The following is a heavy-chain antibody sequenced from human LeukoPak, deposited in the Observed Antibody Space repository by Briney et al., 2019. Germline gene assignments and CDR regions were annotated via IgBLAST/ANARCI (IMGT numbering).Heavy chain of an antibody. Sequence: PGGSLRPSCAASGFTFSSYGMHWVRQAPGKGLEWVAVISYDGSNKYYADSVKGRFTISRDNSKNTLYLQMNSLRAEDTAVYYCAKEDGDCSGGSCYGYYFDYWGQGTLVTVSS. D-gene: IGHD2-15*01. CDR1: GFTFSSYG. CDR2: ISYDGSNK. J-gene: IGHJ4*02. V-gene: IGHV3-30*18. CDR3: AKEDGDCSGGSCYGYYFDY.